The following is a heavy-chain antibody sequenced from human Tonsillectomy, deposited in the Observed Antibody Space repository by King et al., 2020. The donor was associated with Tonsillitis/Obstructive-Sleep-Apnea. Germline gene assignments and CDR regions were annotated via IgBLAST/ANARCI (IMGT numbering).Heavy chain of an antibody. CDR2: IYPGDSVA. J-gene: IGHJ3*02. Sequence: QLVQSGAEVKKPGESLKIYCKGSGYNFTNSWIDWVRQMPGKGLEWMGIIYPGDSVARYSPSFQGQVTNSADKSISTAYLQWSSLKDSDTAMYYCARLSAARVSSNAFDIWGQGTMVTVSS. V-gene: IGHV5-51*01. D-gene: IGHD6-6*01. CDR1: GYNFTNSW. CDR3: ARLSAARVSSNAFDI.